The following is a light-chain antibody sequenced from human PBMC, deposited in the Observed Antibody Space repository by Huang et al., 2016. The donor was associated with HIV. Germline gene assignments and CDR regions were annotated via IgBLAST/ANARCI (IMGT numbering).Light chain of an antibody. Sequence: EIVLTQSPATLSLSPGERATLSCRASQSVSTYLAWYQQKSGQPPRLLIYDASNRAAGIPARFSGSGSGTDFTLTISGLEPEDFAVYYCQQRDNWPPITFGQGTRLEMK. CDR1: QSVSTY. V-gene: IGKV3-11*01. J-gene: IGKJ5*01. CDR2: DAS. CDR3: QQRDNWPPIT.